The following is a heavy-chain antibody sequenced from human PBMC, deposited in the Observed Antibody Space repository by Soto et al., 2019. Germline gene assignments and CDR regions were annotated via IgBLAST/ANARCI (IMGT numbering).Heavy chain of an antibody. Sequence: EVQLVESGGGLVEPGGSLRLSCAASGFTFTNAWLNWVRQAPGKGLESPGRIKSKNDGGTTDYAAPVKGRFTISRDDSENTVYLQMNSLKTEDTAVYYCAADLPDWGAYAFDYWGQGTLVTVSA. D-gene: IGHD3-16*01. CDR2: IKSKNDGGTT. CDR3: AADLPDWGAYAFDY. J-gene: IGHJ4*02. CDR1: GFTFTNAW. V-gene: IGHV3-15*07.